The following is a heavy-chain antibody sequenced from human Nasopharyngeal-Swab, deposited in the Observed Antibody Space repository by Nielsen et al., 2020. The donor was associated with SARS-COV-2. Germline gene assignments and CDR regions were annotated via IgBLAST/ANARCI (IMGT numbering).Heavy chain of an antibody. CDR2: IYPGDSDT. J-gene: IGHJ4*02. Sequence: VRQMPGKGLGWMGIIYPGDSDTRYSPSFQGQVTISADKSISTAYLQWNSLKASDNAIYYCARRGETGRRSLDYWGQGTLVTVSS. CDR3: ARRGETGRRSLDY. D-gene: IGHD7-27*01. V-gene: IGHV5-51*01.